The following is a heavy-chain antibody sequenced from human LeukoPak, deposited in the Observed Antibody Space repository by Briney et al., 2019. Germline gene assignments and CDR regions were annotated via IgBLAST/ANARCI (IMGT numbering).Heavy chain of an antibody. Sequence: SQTLSLTCAISGDSVSINSDVWNWIRRSPSRGLEWLGRTYYRSRWFNDYAVSVKGRITINPDTSKNQFSLQLNSVTPEDTAVYYCARDADWAYDAFDLWGQGTMVTVSS. D-gene: IGHD3-9*01. CDR2: TYYRSRWFN. J-gene: IGHJ3*01. CDR1: GDSVSINSDV. V-gene: IGHV6-1*01. CDR3: ARDADWAYDAFDL.